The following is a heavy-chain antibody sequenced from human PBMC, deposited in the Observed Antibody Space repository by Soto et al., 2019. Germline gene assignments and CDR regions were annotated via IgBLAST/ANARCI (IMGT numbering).Heavy chain of an antibody. D-gene: IGHD3-16*01. Sequence: GGSLRLSCAASGFTFSSYGMHWVRQAPGKGLEWVAVIWYDGSNKYYADSVKGRFTISRDNSKNTLYLQMNSLRAEDTAVYYCARDLDYYYVWGTLYYYGMDVWGQGTTVTVSS. CDR2: IWYDGSNK. CDR1: GFTFSSYG. J-gene: IGHJ6*02. CDR3: ARDLDYYYVWGTLYYYGMDV. V-gene: IGHV3-33*01.